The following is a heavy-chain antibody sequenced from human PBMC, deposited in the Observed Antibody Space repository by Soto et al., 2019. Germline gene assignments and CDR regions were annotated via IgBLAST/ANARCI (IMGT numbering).Heavy chain of an antibody. J-gene: IGHJ4*02. CDR1: GFTFNTYS. CDR2: ISSSSNTI. Sequence: GGSLRLSCAASGFTFNTYSMNWVRQAPGKGLEWVSYISSSSNTISYADSVKGRFTISRDNAKNSLYLQTNSLRDEDTAVYYCARRAPRGYFDYWGQGTLVTVSS. V-gene: IGHV3-48*02. CDR3: ARRAPRGYFDY. D-gene: IGHD3-16*01.